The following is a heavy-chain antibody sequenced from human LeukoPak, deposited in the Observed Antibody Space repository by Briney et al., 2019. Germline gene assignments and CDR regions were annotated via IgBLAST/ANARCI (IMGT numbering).Heavy chain of an antibody. CDR3: ARGGGGSSWPHAFDI. CDR2: IIPILGIA. Sequence: ASVKFSCKASGGTFSSYAISWVRQAPGQGLEWMGRIIPILGIANYAQKFQGRVTITADKSTSTAYMELSSLRSEDTAVYYCARGGGGSSWPHAFDIWGQGTMVTASS. CDR1: GGTFSSYA. J-gene: IGHJ3*02. D-gene: IGHD6-13*01. V-gene: IGHV1-69*10.